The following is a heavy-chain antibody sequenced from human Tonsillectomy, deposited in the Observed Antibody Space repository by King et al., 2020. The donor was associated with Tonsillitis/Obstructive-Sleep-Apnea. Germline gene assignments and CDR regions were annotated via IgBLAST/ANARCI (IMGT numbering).Heavy chain of an antibody. V-gene: IGHV1-2*04. D-gene: IGHD2-15*01. Sequence: VQLVQSGAEVKKPGASVKVSCKASGYTFTGYYMHWVRQAPGQGLEWMGWINPNSGGTNYAQKFQGWVTMTRDTSISTAYMELSRLRSDDTAVYYCAKGVVAATYYYGMDVWGQGTTGTVSS. J-gene: IGHJ6*02. CDR3: AKGVVAATYYYGMDV. CDR1: GYTFTGYY. CDR2: INPNSGGT.